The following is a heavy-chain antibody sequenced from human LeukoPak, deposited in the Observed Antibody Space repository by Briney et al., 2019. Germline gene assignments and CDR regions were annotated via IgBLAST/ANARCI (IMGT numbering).Heavy chain of an antibody. V-gene: IGHV3-74*01. CDR1: GFTFSSYW. D-gene: IGHD2-2*01. Sequence: GGSLRLSCAASGFTFSSYWMHWVRQAPGKGLVWVSRINTDGSSTSYADSVKGRFTISRDNAKNTLYLQMNSLRAEDTAAYYCARVRRPYCSSTSCPAGYWGQGTLVTVSS. J-gene: IGHJ4*02. CDR3: ARVRRPYCSSTSCPAGY. CDR2: INTDGSST.